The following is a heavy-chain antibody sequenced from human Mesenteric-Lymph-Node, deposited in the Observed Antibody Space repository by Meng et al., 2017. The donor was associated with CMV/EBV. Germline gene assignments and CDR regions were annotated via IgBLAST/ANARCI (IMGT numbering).Heavy chain of an antibody. V-gene: IGHV4-59*12. CDR3: ARGFYSSSFMYYYYGMDV. Sequence: GSLRLSCTVSGGSISSYYWSWIRQPPGKGLEWIGYIYYTGSTNYNPSLKSRVTISVDTSKNQFYLKLSSVTAADTAVYYCARGFYSSSFMYYYYGMDVWGQGTTVTVSS. CDR2: IYYTGST. D-gene: IGHD6-6*01. CDR1: GGSISSYY. J-gene: IGHJ6*02.